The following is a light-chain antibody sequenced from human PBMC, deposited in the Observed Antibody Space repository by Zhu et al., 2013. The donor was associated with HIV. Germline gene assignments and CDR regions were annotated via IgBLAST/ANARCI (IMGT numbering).Light chain of an antibody. Sequence: EIGLTQSPGTLSLSPGDSATLFCRASQSVSSSQLAWYQQKPGQPPRLLLYGASTRATGVPDRFSGSGSGTDFTLTIGGLEPDDFAMYYCQYYDRSSPGGFTFGPGTRVDVK. CDR1: QSVSSSQ. CDR3: QYYDRSSPGGFT. V-gene: IGKV3-20*01. J-gene: IGKJ3*01. CDR2: GAS.